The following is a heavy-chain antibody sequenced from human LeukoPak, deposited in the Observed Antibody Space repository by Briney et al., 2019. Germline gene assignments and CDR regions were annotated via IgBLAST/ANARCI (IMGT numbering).Heavy chain of an antibody. J-gene: IGHJ4*02. V-gene: IGHV3-48*04. Sequence: GGSLRLSCAASGFTFKSYSMSWVRQAPGKGLEWISYISSSSDTIYYADSVKDRFTISRDNARNSLYLQMNSLRAEVTAVYYCAKDTKGIAAPLDYWGQGTLVTVSS. CDR2: ISSSSDTI. CDR1: GFTFKSYS. D-gene: IGHD6-6*01. CDR3: AKDTKGIAAPLDY.